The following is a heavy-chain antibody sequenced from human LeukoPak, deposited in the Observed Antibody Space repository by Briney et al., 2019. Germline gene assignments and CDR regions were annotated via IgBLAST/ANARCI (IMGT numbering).Heavy chain of an antibody. Sequence: KTSETLSLTCTVSGGSISSRPYYWGWVRQPPGKGLEWIGTISYSGTTYYSPSLKSRVTISLDTSKNQFSLKLSSVTAADTAIYYCARDFSSSSTVYYYSYMDVWGKGTTVTVSS. CDR2: ISYSGTT. D-gene: IGHD6-6*01. CDR3: ARDFSSSSTVYYYSYMDV. CDR1: GGSISSRPYY. J-gene: IGHJ6*03. V-gene: IGHV4-39*07.